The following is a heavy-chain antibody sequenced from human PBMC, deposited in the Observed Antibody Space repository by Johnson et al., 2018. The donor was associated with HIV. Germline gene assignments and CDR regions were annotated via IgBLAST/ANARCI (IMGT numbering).Heavy chain of an antibody. CDR2: ISYDGSNQ. CDR1: GFIFSSYG. J-gene: IGHJ3*02. Sequence: QVQLVESGGGVVQPGRSLRLSCAASGFIFSSYGMHWVRQAPGKGLEWVAVISYDGSNQYYADSVKGRFIISRENAKNSLYLQMNSLRLEDTAVYYCAKDRDPGWWELNRGAFDIWGQGTMVTVSS. V-gene: IGHV3-30*19. CDR3: AKDRDPGWWELNRGAFDI. D-gene: IGHD2-15*01.